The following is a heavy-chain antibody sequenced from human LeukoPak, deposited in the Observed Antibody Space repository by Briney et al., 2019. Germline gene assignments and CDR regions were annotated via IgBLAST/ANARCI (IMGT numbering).Heavy chain of an antibody. D-gene: IGHD5-18*01. CDR3: ASGAMAHDY. J-gene: IGHJ4*02. CDR1: GFTFNTYT. Sequence: GGSLRLSCAASGFTFNTYTMNWVRQAPGKGLEWVSSISDSGGSIYYTDSVKGRFTISRDSAKNSLYLEMNSLKVEDTAVYYCASGAMAHDYWGQGTLVTVSS. CDR2: ISDSGGSI. V-gene: IGHV3-21*01.